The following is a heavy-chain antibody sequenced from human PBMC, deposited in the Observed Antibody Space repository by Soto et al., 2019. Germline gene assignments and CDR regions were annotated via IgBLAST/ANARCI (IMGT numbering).Heavy chain of an antibody. CDR1: GFTFSSYS. V-gene: IGHV3-21*01. CDR3: ARDPIGFWSGYYMWGFDY. D-gene: IGHD3-3*01. CDR2: ISSSSSYI. J-gene: IGHJ4*02. Sequence: PGGSLRLSCAASGFTFSSYSMNWVRQAPGKGLEWVSSISSSSSYIYYADSVKGRFTISRDNAKNSLYLQMNSLRDEDTAVYYCARDPIGFWSGYYMWGFDYWGQGTLVTVSS.